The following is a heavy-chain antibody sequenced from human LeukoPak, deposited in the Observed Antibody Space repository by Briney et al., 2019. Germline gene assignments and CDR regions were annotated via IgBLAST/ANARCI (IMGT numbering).Heavy chain of an antibody. CDR3: AKGRYYDSSGYYYIPGDY. CDR1: GFTFSDYG. V-gene: IGHV3-30*02. J-gene: IGHJ4*02. D-gene: IGHD3-22*01. CDR2: IQYDGNNK. Sequence: GGSLRLSCAASGFTFSDYGMHWVRQASGKGLELVAFIQYDGNNKYYADSVKGRFTISRDNSKNTLYLQMNSLRAEDTAVYYCAKGRYYDSSGYYYIPGDYWGQGTLVTVSS.